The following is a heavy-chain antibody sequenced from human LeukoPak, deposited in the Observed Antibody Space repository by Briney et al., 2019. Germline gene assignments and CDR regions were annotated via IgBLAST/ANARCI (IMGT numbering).Heavy chain of an antibody. Sequence: SETLSLTCAVYGGSFSGYYWSWIRQPPGKGLEWIGEINHSGSTNYNPSLKSRVTISVDTSKNQFSLKLSSVTAADTAVYYCARIGSNYYDSSGYYSDYWGQGTLVTVSS. J-gene: IGHJ4*02. CDR3: ARIGSNYYDSSGYYSDY. CDR2: INHSGST. V-gene: IGHV4-34*01. CDR1: GGSFSGYY. D-gene: IGHD3-22*01.